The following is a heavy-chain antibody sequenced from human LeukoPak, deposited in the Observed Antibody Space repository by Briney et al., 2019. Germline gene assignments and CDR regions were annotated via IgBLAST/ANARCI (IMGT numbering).Heavy chain of an antibody. CDR3: ARGGGSCSGGSCYVDS. CDR1: GYSISSGYY. V-gene: IGHV4-38-2*02. J-gene: IGHJ4*03. CDR2: IYHSGGT. Sequence: ETLSLTCTVSGYSISSGYYWGWIRQPPGKGLEWIGSIYHSGGTYYNPSLKSRVTISVDTSKNQFSLKLNSVTAADTAVFYCARGGGSCSGGSCYVDSWGQGTLVTVSS. D-gene: IGHD2-15*01.